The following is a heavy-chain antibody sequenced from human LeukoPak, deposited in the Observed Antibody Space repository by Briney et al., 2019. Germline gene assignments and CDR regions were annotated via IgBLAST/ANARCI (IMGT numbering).Heavy chain of an antibody. CDR3: ARERGYSYGRTFDY. CDR2: IYYSGST. Sequence: PSETLSLTCTVSGGSISSYYWSWLRQPPGKGLEWLGYIYYSGSTNYNPSLKSRVTISVDTSKNQFSLKLSSVTAADTAVYYCARERGYSYGRTFDYWGQGTLVTVSS. D-gene: IGHD5-18*01. CDR1: GGSISSYY. V-gene: IGHV4-59*13. J-gene: IGHJ4*02.